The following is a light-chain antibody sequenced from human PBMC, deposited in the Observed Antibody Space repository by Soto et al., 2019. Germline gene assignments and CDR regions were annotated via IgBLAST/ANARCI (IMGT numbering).Light chain of an antibody. Sequence: EIVLTQSPGTLSLSPGERATLSCRASQSVSSNFLVWYQQRPGQALRLLIYGASRRATGIPDRFSGSGSVADFTLTISRLEPEDFATYYCQQYDSYWTFGQGTKVDIK. V-gene: IGKV3-20*01. CDR2: GAS. CDR3: QQYDSYWT. J-gene: IGKJ1*01. CDR1: QSVSSNF.